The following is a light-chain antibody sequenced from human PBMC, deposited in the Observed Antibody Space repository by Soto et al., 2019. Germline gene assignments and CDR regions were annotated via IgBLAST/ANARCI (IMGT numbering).Light chain of an antibody. CDR3: QQLTSYPLT. CDR2: AAS. Sequence: DVQLTQSPSFLSASVGDRVTITCRASQGISSRLVWYQQKPGKAPNLLIYAASTLHSGVPSRFSGSGSGTEFSLTISSLQPEDFAAYYCQQLTSYPLTFGGGTKVEIK. CDR1: QGISSR. V-gene: IGKV1-9*01. J-gene: IGKJ4*01.